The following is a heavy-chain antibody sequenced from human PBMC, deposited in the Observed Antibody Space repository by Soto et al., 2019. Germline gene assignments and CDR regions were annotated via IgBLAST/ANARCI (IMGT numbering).Heavy chain of an antibody. CDR2: IYYSGST. CDR1: GGSISSYY. V-gene: IGHV4-59*01. Sequence: TVSGGSISSYYWSWIRQPPGKGLEWIGYIYYSGSTNYNPSLKSRVTISVDTSKNQFSLKLSSVTAADTAVYYCAGSIAVAGIPYYFDYWGQGTLVTVSS. D-gene: IGHD6-19*01. J-gene: IGHJ4*02. CDR3: AGSIAVAGIPYYFDY.